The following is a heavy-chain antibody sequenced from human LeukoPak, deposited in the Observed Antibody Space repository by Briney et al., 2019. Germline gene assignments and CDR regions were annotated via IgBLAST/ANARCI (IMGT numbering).Heavy chain of an antibody. CDR1: GFTFSDYY. CDR2: ISSSSSYT. D-gene: IGHD3-10*01. CDR3: ARTMVRGVIADY. J-gene: IGHJ4*02. V-gene: IGHV3-11*03. Sequence: GGTLRLSCAASGFTFSDYYMSWIRQAPGKGLEWVSYISSSSSYTKYADSVKDRFTISRDNAKNSLYLQMNSLRAEDTAVYYCARTMVRGVIADYWGQGTLVTVSS.